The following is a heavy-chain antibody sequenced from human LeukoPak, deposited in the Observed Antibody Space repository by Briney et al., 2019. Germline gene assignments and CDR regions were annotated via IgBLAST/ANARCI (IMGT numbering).Heavy chain of an antibody. D-gene: IGHD5-24*01. CDR3: AKSLGRWLPYGMDV. Sequence: GASLRLSCTASGFTFSSYAMSWVRQAPGKGLEWVSAISGSGGCTYYADSVKGRFTISRDNSKNTLYLQMNSLRAEDTAVYYCAKSLGRWLPYGMDVWGQGTTVTVSS. CDR2: ISGSGGCT. V-gene: IGHV3-23*01. CDR1: GFTFSSYA. J-gene: IGHJ6*02.